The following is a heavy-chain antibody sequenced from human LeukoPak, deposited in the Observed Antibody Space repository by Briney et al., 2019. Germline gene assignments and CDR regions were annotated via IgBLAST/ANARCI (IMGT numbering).Heavy chain of an antibody. Sequence: GGSLSLTCAASGFIFSSYGMHWVRQAPGKGLEWVSFIRFDESATVYADSVKGRFTISRDNSKNTVYMQMTSLRVEDTGLYYCAKDQGDCTGSTCYSRNLEYWGEGILVTVSS. J-gene: IGHJ4*02. CDR1: GFIFSSYG. CDR2: IRFDESAT. CDR3: AKDQGDCTGSTCYSRNLEY. D-gene: IGHD2-15*01. V-gene: IGHV3-30*02.